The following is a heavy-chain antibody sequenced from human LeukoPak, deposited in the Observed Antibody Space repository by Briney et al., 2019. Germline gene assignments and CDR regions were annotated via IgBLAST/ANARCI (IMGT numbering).Heavy chain of an antibody. Sequence: QPGGSLRLSCAASGFTFSSYAMSWVRQAPGKGLEWVSAISGSGGSTYYADSVKGRFTISRDNSKNTLYLQMNSLRAEDTAVYYCARGADYDILTGYYIGVGWFDPWGQGTLVTVSS. CDR2: ISGSGGST. J-gene: IGHJ5*02. CDR1: GFTFSSYA. V-gene: IGHV3-23*01. CDR3: ARGADYDILTGYYIGVGWFDP. D-gene: IGHD3-9*01.